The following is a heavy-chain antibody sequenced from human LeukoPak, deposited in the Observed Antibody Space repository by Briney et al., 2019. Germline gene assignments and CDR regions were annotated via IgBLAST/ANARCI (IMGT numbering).Heavy chain of an antibody. D-gene: IGHD6-19*01. CDR1: GFTFSSYG. Sequence: PGGFLRLSCAASGFTFSSYGMHWVRQAPGKGLEWVAVIWFDGSNKYYADSVKGRFTISRDNSKNTLYLQMNSLRAEDTAVYYCARDFWPREQWSPGGAFDIWGQGTMVTVSS. J-gene: IGHJ3*02. V-gene: IGHV3-33*01. CDR3: ARDFWPREQWSPGGAFDI. CDR2: IWFDGSNK.